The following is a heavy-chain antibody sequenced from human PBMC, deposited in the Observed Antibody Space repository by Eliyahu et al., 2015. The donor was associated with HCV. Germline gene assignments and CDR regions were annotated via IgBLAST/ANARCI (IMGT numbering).Heavy chain of an antibody. CDR1: GYSFTTYW. CDR3: ASLLGSSSALGAFEI. Sequence: EVQLVQSAAEVKKPGESLKISCKGSGYSFTTYWIGWVRQMPGKSPEWVGVIYPRDSDTRYSPSFQGQVTISADKSISTAYLQWSSLKASDTAMYYCASLLGSSSALGAFEIWGQGTMVTVSA. D-gene: IGHD6-6*01. V-gene: IGHV5-51*01. J-gene: IGHJ3*02. CDR2: IYPRDSDT.